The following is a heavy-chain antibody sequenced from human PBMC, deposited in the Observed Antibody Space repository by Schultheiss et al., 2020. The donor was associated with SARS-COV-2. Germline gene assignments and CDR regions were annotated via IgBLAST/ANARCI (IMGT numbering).Heavy chain of an antibody. CDR1: GFTFSNAW. D-gene: IGHD4-17*01. CDR3: ARDGFYGEGAFDI. V-gene: IGHV3-48*02. Sequence: GGSLRLSCAASGFTFSNAWMSWVRQAPGKGLEWVSYISSSSSTIYYADSVKGRFTISRDNAKNSLYLQMNSLRDEDTAVYYCARDGFYGEGAFDIWGQGTMVTVSS. J-gene: IGHJ3*02. CDR2: ISSSSSTI.